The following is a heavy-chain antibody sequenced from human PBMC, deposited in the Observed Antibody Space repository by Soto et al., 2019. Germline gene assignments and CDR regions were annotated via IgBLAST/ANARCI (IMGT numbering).Heavy chain of an antibody. CDR2: ISYDGSNK. V-gene: IGHV3-30*18. D-gene: IGHD3-10*01. CDR3: AKDFEDSGLDAFDI. J-gene: IGHJ3*02. Sequence: GGSLRLSCAASGFTFSSYGMHWVRQAPGKGLEWVAVISYDGSNKYYADSVKGRFTISRDNSKNTLYLQMNSLRAEDTAVYYCAKDFEDSGLDAFDIWGQGTMVTVSS. CDR1: GFTFSSYG.